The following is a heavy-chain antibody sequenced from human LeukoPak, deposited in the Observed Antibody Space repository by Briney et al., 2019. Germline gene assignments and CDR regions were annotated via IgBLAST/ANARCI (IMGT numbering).Heavy chain of an antibody. J-gene: IGHJ4*02. CDR1: GGSISSSSYY. CDR2: IYYSGST. Sequence: PSETLSLTCTVSGGSISSSSYYWGWIRQPPGKGLEWIGSIYYSGSTYYNPSLKSRVTISVDTSKNQFSLKLSSVTAADTAVYHCARTMVRGGHFGYWGQGTLVTVSS. CDR3: ARTMVRGGHFGY. D-gene: IGHD3-10*01. V-gene: IGHV4-39*01.